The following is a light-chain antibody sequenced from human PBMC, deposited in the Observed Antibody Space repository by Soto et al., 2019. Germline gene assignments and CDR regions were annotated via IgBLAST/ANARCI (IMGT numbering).Light chain of an antibody. CDR2: DAS. Sequence: EIVLTQSPGTLSLSPGERATLYCRASQSVSDFLAWHQQKPGQAPRLLMYDASSRATGIPDRFSGSGSGTDFTLTISSLEPEDFAVYYCQQRTNWRITFGQGTRLEI. V-gene: IGKV3-11*01. CDR1: QSVSDF. CDR3: QQRTNWRIT. J-gene: IGKJ5*01.